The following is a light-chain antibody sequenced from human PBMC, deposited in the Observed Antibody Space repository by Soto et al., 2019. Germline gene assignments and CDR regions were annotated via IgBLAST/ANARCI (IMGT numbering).Light chain of an antibody. J-gene: IGKJ4*01. CDR1: KDISNS. V-gene: IGKV1-27*01. CDR3: QNYNSAPLT. Sequence: DIQMTQSPSSLSASVGDRVTITCWASKDISNSLAWYQQKPGEVPKVLIYATSILQSGVPARFSGIGSGTDFTLTISSLQPEDVATYYLQNYNSAPLTFGGGTKVEI. CDR2: ATS.